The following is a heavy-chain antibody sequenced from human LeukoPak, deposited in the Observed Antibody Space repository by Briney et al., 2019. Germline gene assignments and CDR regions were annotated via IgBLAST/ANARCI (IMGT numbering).Heavy chain of an antibody. J-gene: IGHJ5*02. Sequence: SETLSLTCTVSGGSISSSSYYWGWIRQPPGKGLEWIGSIYYSGSTYYNPSLKSRVTISVDTSKNQFSLKLSSVTAADTAVYYCARDDSSGYSWFDPWGQGTLVTVSS. CDR2: IYYSGST. CDR3: ARDDSSGYSWFDP. D-gene: IGHD3-22*01. V-gene: IGHV4-39*02. CDR1: GGSISSSSYY.